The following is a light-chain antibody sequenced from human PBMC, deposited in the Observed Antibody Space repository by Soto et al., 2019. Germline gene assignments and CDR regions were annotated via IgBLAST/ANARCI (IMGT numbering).Light chain of an antibody. CDR3: QSYDSSLSGYV. J-gene: IGLJ1*01. Sequence: QSVLTQPPSVSGAPGQRVTISCTASSSNIGAGYDVHWYQQLPGTAPKLLIYGNSNRPSGVPDRFSGSKSGTSASLAITGLQAEDEADYYCQSYDSSLSGYVFVTGTKLTVL. CDR2: GNS. V-gene: IGLV1-40*01. CDR1: SSNIGAGYD.